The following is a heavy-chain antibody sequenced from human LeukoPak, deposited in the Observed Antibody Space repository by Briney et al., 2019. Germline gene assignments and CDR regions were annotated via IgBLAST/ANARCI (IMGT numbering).Heavy chain of an antibody. CDR1: GGSISSSSYY. V-gene: IGHV4-39*01. CDR2: IYYSGST. CDR3: ARQPRTYYYYMDA. Sequence: SETLSLTCTVSGGSISSSSYYWGWIRQPPGKGLEWIGSIYYSGSTYYNPSLKSRVTISVDTSKNQFSLKLSSVTAADTAVYYCARQPRTYYYYMDAWGKGTTVTVSS. J-gene: IGHJ6*03.